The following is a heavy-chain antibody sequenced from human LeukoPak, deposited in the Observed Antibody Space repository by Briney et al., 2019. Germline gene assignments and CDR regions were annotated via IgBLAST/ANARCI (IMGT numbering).Heavy chain of an antibody. V-gene: IGHV3-21*01. Sequence: PGGSLRLSCTASGFTFRSYAMTWVRQAPGKGLQWVSSITSSSYYIYYADSVKGRFTISRDNAKNSLYLQMNSLRAEDTAVYYCARVRYYDSETLNWFDPWGQGTLVTVSS. D-gene: IGHD3-22*01. CDR2: ITSSSYYI. CDR1: GFTFRSYA. CDR3: ARVRYYDSETLNWFDP. J-gene: IGHJ5*02.